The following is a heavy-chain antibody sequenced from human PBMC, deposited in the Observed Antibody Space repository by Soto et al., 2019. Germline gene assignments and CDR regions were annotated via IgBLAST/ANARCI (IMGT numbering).Heavy chain of an antibody. CDR3: ASAGYDILTFYFDY. J-gene: IGHJ4*02. Sequence: GGSLRLSCAASGSPFSSDGVHWVRQAPGKGLGWVASINTDGSDTNYADSVKGRFTISRDKAKNSLYLQMNSLRAEDTAVYYSASAGYDILTFYFDYWGQGTLVTVSS. CDR2: INTDGSDT. CDR1: GSPFSSDG. V-gene: IGHV3-74*01. D-gene: IGHD3-9*01.